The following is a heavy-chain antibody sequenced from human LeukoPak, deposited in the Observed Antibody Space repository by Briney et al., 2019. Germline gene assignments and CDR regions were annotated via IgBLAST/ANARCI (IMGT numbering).Heavy chain of an antibody. CDR2: FDPEDGET. V-gene: IGHV1-24*01. Sequence: EASVKVSCKVSGYTLTELSMHWVRQAPGKGLEWMGGFDPEDGETIYAQKFQGRVTMTEDTSTDTAYMELSSLRSEDTAVYYCATGRTCSGGSCYYYYYYMDVWGKGTTVTVSS. J-gene: IGHJ6*03. CDR1: GYTLTELS. CDR3: ATGRTCSGGSCYYYYYYMDV. D-gene: IGHD2-15*01.